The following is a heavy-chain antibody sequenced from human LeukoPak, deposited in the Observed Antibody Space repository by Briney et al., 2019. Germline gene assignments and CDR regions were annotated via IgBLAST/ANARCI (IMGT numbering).Heavy chain of an antibody. CDR2: IYYSGST. CDR1: GGSISSYY. D-gene: IGHD4-17*01. Sequence: PSETLSLTCTVSGGSISSYYWGWIRQPPGKGLEWIGYIYYSGSTNYNPSLKSRVTISVDTSKNQFSLKLSSVTAADTAVYYCARHLSTYGPYGDQYYFDYWGQGTLVTVSS. CDR3: ARHLSTYGPYGDQYYFDY. J-gene: IGHJ4*02. V-gene: IGHV4-59*08.